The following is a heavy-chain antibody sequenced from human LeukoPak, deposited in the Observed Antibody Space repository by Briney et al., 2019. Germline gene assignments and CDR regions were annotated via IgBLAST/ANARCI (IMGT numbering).Heavy chain of an antibody. J-gene: IGHJ4*02. Sequence: PGGSLRLSCAASGFTFSSFWMGWVRQAPGKGLEWVASINFDASGSHHVDSVNGRFTISRDNAKNSLYLQMSYLRAEDTAVYFCTRVTTNGYFEYWGQGTLVTVSS. D-gene: IGHD1-1*01. CDR2: INFDASGS. CDR1: GFTFSSFW. CDR3: TRVTTNGYFEY. V-gene: IGHV3-7*04.